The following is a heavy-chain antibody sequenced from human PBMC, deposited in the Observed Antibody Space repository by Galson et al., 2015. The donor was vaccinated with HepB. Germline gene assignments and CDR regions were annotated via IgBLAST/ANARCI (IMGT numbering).Heavy chain of an antibody. CDR1: GFTFSSYA. CDR3: ARDLGNDDILTQPPYYYYGMDV. CDR2: ISYDGSNK. V-gene: IGHV3-30-3*01. Sequence: SLRLSCAASGFTFSSYAMHWVRQAPGKGLEWVAVISYDGSNKYYADSVKGRFTISRDNSKNTLYLQMNSLRAEDTAVYYCARDLGNDDILTQPPYYYYGMDVWGQGTTVTVSS. D-gene: IGHD3-9*01. J-gene: IGHJ6*02.